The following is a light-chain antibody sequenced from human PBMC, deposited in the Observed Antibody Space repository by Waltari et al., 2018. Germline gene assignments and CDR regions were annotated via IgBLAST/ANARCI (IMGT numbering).Light chain of an antibody. V-gene: IGKV3-20*01. CDR3: RHHFRLPAT. J-gene: IGKJ1*01. CDR1: QSISSY. Sequence: IMLTQSPGTLSLSPGERATLSCRASQSISSYLAWYQQKPGQAPRLLIYGASTRATGIPDRFSGSGSGTDFSLTISGLEPEDSAVYYCRHHFRLPATFGQGTKVEIK. CDR2: GAS.